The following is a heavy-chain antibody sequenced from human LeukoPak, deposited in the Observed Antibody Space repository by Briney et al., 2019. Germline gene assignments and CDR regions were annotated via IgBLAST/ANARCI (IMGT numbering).Heavy chain of an antibody. D-gene: IGHD2-15*01. V-gene: IGHV3-30*02. CDR2: IHYDGSNQ. J-gene: IGHJ4*02. CDR3: ARDLQRVVVVAATFDY. Sequence: GGSLRLSCAASGFTFSSYGMHWVRQAPGKGLECVAFIHYDGSNQYYADSVKGRFTISRDNSKNTLYLQMNSLRAEDTAVYYCARDLQRVVVVAATFDYWGQGTLVTVSS. CDR1: GFTFSSYG.